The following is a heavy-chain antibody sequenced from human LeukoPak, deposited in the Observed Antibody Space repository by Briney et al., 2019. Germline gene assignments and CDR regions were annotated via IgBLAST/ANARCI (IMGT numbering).Heavy chain of an antibody. CDR1: GGSISSYC. CDR3: SRVPNWHDRGWFDP. CDR2: IYTSGTT. J-gene: IGHJ5*02. Sequence: SETLSLTCTVSGGSISSYCWSWLRQPAGKGLEWIGRIYTSGTTNYNPSLTSRVTMSVDTSKNQFSLKLRSVTAADTAVYSCSRVPNWHDRGWFDPWGQGTLVTVSS. D-gene: IGHD1-1*01. V-gene: IGHV4-4*07.